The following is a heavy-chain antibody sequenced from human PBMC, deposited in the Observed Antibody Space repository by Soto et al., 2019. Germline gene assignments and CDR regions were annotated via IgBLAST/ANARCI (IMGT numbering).Heavy chain of an antibody. CDR2: MNPNSGNT. Sequence: ASVKVSCKASGYTFTSYDINWVRQATGQGLEWMGWMNPNSGNTGYAQKFQGRVTMTRNTSISTAYMELSSLRSEDTAVYYCARSAGVRSYYYGMDVWGQGTTVTVSS. D-gene: IGHD2-15*01. CDR3: ARSAGVRSYYYGMDV. CDR1: GYTFTSYD. J-gene: IGHJ6*02. V-gene: IGHV1-8*01.